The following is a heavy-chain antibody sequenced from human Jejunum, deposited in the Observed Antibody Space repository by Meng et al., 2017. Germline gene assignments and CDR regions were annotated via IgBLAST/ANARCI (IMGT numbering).Heavy chain of an antibody. CDR3: TRGTDRAKSGDY. CDR1: GGSSSGFY. V-gene: IGHV4-34*01. Sequence: QGPLQQWAAGLLKPSETLSLTCAVYGGSSSGFYLSWICQPPGKGLEWIGEIHPSGSTDYNPSLKSRLTISLDTSKNQFSLSLNSATAADTGIYYCTRGTDRAKSGDYWGQGTLVTVSS. CDR2: IHPSGST. D-gene: IGHD1-14*01. J-gene: IGHJ4*02.